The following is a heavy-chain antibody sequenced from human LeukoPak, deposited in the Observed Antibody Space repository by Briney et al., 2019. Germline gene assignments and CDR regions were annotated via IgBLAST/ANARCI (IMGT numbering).Heavy chain of an antibody. V-gene: IGHV4-61*02. J-gene: IGHJ4*02. CDR3: ARSELGIAAAGGYFDY. Sequence: SETLSLTCTVSGGSISSGSYYWSWIRQPAGKGLEWIGRIYTSGSTNYNPSLKSRVTISVDTSKNQFSLKLSSVTAADTAVYYCARSELGIAAAGGYFDYWGQGTLVTVSS. CDR1: GGSISSGSYY. D-gene: IGHD6-13*01. CDR2: IYTSGST.